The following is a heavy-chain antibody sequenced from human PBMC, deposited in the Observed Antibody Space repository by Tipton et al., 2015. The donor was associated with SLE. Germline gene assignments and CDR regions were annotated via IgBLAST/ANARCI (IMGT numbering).Heavy chain of an antibody. CDR2: IYYTGST. D-gene: IGHD6-13*01. J-gene: IGHJ4*02. Sequence: TLSLTCTVSGGSIGNYYWSWIRQPPGKGLEWIGYIYYTGSTNYNPSLESRVTISLDRSKNQFSLKLSSVTAADTAVYYCARQRFAAAGVFDYWGQGTLVTVSS. CDR1: GGSIGNYY. V-gene: IGHV4-59*08. CDR3: ARQRFAAAGVFDY.